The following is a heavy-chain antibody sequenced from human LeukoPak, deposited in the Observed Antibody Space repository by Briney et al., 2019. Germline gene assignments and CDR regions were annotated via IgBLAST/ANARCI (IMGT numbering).Heavy chain of an antibody. J-gene: IGHJ4*02. Sequence: PGGSLRLSCVASGFTFSSYAMSWVRQAPGKGLEWVAVIWYDGSDKYHADSVKGRFTISRDNSKNMLYLQMNSLRAEDTAVYYCASSSGWYLSSDYWGQGTLVTVSS. CDR1: GFTFSSYA. V-gene: IGHV3-33*08. CDR2: IWYDGSDK. CDR3: ASSSGWYLSSDY. D-gene: IGHD6-19*01.